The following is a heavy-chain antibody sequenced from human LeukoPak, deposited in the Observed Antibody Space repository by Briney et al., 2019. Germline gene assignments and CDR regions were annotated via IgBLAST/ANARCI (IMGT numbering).Heavy chain of an antibody. J-gene: IGHJ5*02. CDR2: IKQDGSEK. CDR1: GFSFSSSYW. D-gene: IGHD2-2*01. V-gene: IGHV3-7*01. Sequence: GGSLRLSCAASGFSFSSSYWMHWVRQAPGKGLEWVANIKQDGSEKFYVDSVKGRFTISRDNAKNSLYLQMNSLRAEDTAVYYCARDHQGKSRWLDPRGQGTLVTVSS. CDR3: ARDHQGKSRWLDP.